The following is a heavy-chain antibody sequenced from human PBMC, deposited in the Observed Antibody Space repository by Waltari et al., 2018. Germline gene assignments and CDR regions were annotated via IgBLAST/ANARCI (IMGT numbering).Heavy chain of an antibody. CDR1: GGSISSGSYY. J-gene: IGHJ6*02. CDR2: IYTSGST. V-gene: IGHV4-61*02. CDR3: RGVVVPAARWGYYYYGMDV. Sequence: QVQLQESGPGLVKPSQTLSLTCPVSGGSISSGSYYWSWIRQPAGKGLEWIGRIYTSGSTNYNPSLKSRVTISVDTSKNQFSLKLSSVTAADTAVYYCRGVVVPAARWGYYYYGMDVWGQGTTVTVSS. D-gene: IGHD2-2*01.